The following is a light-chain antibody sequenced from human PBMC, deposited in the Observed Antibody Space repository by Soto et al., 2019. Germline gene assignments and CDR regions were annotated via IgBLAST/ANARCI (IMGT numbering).Light chain of an antibody. CDR1: QSVRSS. V-gene: IGKV3-15*01. J-gene: IGKJ2*01. CDR2: GAS. Sequence: EIVMTQSPATLSVSPGERATLTCRASQSVRSSLAWYQQKPGQAPRLLIYGASTRATGIPARFSGSRSGTEFTLTISSLQSEDFAVYYCQQYNNWPLYTFGQGTNVDIK. CDR3: QQYNNWPLYT.